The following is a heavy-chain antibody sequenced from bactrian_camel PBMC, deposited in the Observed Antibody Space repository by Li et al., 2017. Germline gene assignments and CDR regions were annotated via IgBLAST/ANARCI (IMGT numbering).Heavy chain of an antibody. Sequence: QLVESGGGSVEAGGALRLSCVASEYAGAHYCMAWFRQAPGKEREGVAAIGADGSTAYRDSVKGRFTISQDHAENTLYLQMNDLKPEGTAMYYCAAAEHLSMGWVPPGSCGSWGQGTQVTVS. CDR1: EYAGAHYC. D-gene: IGHD5*01. CDR3: AAAEHLSMGWVPPGSCGS. J-gene: IGHJ6*01. V-gene: IGHV3S55*01. CDR2: IGADGST.